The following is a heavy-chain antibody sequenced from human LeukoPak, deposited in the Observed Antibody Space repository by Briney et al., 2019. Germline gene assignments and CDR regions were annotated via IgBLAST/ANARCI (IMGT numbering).Heavy chain of an antibody. CDR2: IKEDGSEK. CDR3: ARDAVLLWFGEPRAFDI. V-gene: IGHV3-7*03. J-gene: IGHJ3*02. Sequence: GGSLRLSCAASGFTFSSYWMSWVRQAPGKGLEWVANIKEDGSEKYYVDSVKGRFTISRDNAKNSLYLQMNSLRAEDTAVYYCARDAVLLWFGEPRAFDIWGQGTIVTVSS. CDR1: GFTFSSYW. D-gene: IGHD3-10*01.